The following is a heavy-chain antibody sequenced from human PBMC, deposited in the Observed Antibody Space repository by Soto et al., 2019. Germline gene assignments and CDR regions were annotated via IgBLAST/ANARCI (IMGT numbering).Heavy chain of an antibody. J-gene: IGHJ5*02. CDR2: INPNSGGT. Sequence: GASVKVSCKASGYTFTGYYMHWVRQAPGQGLEWMGWINPNSGGTNYAQKFQGWVTMTRDTSISTAYMELSRLRSDDTAVYYCARSKALAVAGTSPYNWFDPWGQGTLVTVSS. D-gene: IGHD6-19*01. CDR3: ARSKALAVAGTSPYNWFDP. V-gene: IGHV1-2*04. CDR1: GYTFTGYY.